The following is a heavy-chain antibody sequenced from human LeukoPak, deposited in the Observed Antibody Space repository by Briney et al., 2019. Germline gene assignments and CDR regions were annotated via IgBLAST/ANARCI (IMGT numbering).Heavy chain of an antibody. CDR1: GGSMTTHH. CDR3: TTITRGNIFGYFDF. V-gene: IGHV4-59*11. J-gene: IGHJ4*02. CDR2: VFDSWRT. Sequence: SETLSLTCTVSGGSMTTHHWNWIRQTPGKGLEWIGYVFDSWRTKGNPSLKSRVTLSADTSKNQLSLRLSSVTAADTAVYYCTTITRGNIFGYFDFWGQGILVTVSS. D-gene: IGHD5-18*01.